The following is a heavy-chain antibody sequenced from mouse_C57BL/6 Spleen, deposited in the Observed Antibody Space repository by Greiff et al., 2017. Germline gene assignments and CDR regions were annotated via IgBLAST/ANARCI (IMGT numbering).Heavy chain of an antibody. CDR1: GYSITSGYY. D-gene: IGHD2-4*01. CDR3: AREGDEYDAYAMDY. CDR2: ISYDGGN. V-gene: IGHV3-6*01. J-gene: IGHJ4*01. Sequence: EVQLQQSGPGLVKPSQSLSLTCSVTGYSITSGYYWNWIRQLPGNNLEWVGYISYDGGNNYNPSLKSRISITRDTSKNQFFLKLKSVTTEDTAAYYCAREGDEYDAYAMDYWGQGTSVTVSS.